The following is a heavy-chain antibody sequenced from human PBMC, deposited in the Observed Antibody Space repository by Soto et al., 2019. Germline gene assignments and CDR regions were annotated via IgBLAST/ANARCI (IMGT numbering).Heavy chain of an antibody. D-gene: IGHD6-13*01. CDR3: ARAAPQLVRQYGMDV. CDR2: IKQDGSEK. Sequence: EVQLVESGGGLVQPGGSLRLSCAASGFTFSSYWMSWVRQAPGKGLEWVANIKQDGSEKYYVDSVKGRFTISRDNAXXSLYLQMNSLRAEDTAVYYCARAAPQLVRQYGMDVWGQGTTVTVSS. CDR1: GFTFSSYW. J-gene: IGHJ6*02. V-gene: IGHV3-7*01.